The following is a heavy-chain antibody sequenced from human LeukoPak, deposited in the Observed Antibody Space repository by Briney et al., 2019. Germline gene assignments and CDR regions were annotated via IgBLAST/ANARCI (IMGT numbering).Heavy chain of an antibody. CDR3: ARVGLEKTRPELVSPHYYYYYMDV. Sequence: PGGSLRLSCAASGFTFSSYWMSWVRQAPGKGLEWVANIKQDGSEKYYVDSVKGRFTISRDNAKNSLYLQMNSLRAEDTAVYYCARVGLEKTRPELVSPHYYYYYMDVWGKGTTVTISS. CDR1: GFTFSSYW. D-gene: IGHD6-6*01. J-gene: IGHJ6*03. V-gene: IGHV3-7*01. CDR2: IKQDGSEK.